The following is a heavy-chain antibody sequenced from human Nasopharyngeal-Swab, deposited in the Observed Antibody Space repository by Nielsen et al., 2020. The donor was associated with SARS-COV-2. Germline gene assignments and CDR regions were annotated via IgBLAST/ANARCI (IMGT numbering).Heavy chain of an antibody. CDR3: ARDPKVGAPWYYYYGMDV. CDR2: INPSGGST. J-gene: IGHJ6*02. D-gene: IGHD1-26*01. CDR1: GYTFTSYY. V-gene: IGHV1-46*01. Sequence: ASVKVSCKASGYTFTSYYMHWVRQAPAQGLEWMGIINPSGGSTSYAQKFQGRVTMTRDTSTSTVYMELSSLRSEDTAVYYCARDPKVGAPWYYYYGMDVWGQGTTVTVSS.